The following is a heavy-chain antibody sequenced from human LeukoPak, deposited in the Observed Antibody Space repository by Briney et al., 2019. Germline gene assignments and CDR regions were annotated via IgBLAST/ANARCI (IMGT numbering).Heavy chain of an antibody. CDR3: ARHRARDAFDI. V-gene: IGHV1-8*02. Sequence: ASVKVSCKASGGTFSSYAISWVRQATGQGLEWMGWMNPNSGNTGYAQKFQGRVTMTRNTSISTAYMELSSLRSEDTAVYYCARHRARDAFDIWGQGTMVTVSS. CDR2: MNPNSGNT. CDR1: GGTFSSYA. J-gene: IGHJ3*02.